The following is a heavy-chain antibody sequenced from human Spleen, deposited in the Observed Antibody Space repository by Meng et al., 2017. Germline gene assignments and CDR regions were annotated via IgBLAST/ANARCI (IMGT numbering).Heavy chain of an antibody. CDR3: ARRSGDYYGFDY. CDR1: GYTFNNYL. J-gene: IGHJ4*02. CDR2: IVPMYGIP. V-gene: IGHV1-69*02. D-gene: IGHD1-26*01. Sequence: QAQLGQSGAEGQGPGASVNVSCKASGYTFNNYLISWVRQAPGQGLEWMGRIVPMYGIPNYAQKFQGRVTITADKSTSTVYMELSSLRSEDTALYYCARRSGDYYGFDYWGQGTLVTVSS.